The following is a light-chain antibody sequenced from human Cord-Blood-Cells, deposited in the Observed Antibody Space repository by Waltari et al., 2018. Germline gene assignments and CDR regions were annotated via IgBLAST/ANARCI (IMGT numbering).Light chain of an antibody. V-gene: IGLV2-14*01. Sequence: QSALTQPASVSGSPGQSITISCTGTSSDVGGYNYVSWYQQHPGKAPKLMIYEVSNRPSGVSTRFSGSKSGNTASLTISGLQAEDGADYYCSSYTSSSTHWVFGGGTKLTVL. CDR1: SSDVGGYNY. CDR2: EVS. CDR3: SSYTSSSTHWV. J-gene: IGLJ3*02.